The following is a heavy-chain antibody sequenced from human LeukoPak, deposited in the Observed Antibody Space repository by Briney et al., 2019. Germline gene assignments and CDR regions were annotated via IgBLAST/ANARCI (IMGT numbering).Heavy chain of an antibody. J-gene: IGHJ3*02. CDR2: ISSSGSTI. D-gene: IGHD2-2*01. CDR3: AKDLPVVPAAPDAFDI. V-gene: IGHV3-11*01. CDR1: GFTFSDYY. Sequence: GGSLRLSCTASGFTFSDYYMSWIRQAPGKGLEWVSYISSSGSTIYYADSVKGRFTISRDNAKNSLYLQMNSLRAEDTAVYYCAKDLPVVPAAPDAFDIWGQGTMVTVSS.